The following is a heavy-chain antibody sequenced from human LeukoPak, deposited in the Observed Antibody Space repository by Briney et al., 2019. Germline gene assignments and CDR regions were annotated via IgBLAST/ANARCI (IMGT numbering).Heavy chain of an antibody. D-gene: IGHD5-18*01. Sequence: EASVKVSCKASGHTFTSYGISWVRQAPGQGLEWVGWISAYNGNTNYAQKLQGRVTMTTDTSTSTAYMELRSLRSDDTAVYYCASSDTAMVTGAFDIWGQGTMVTVSS. CDR2: ISAYNGNT. V-gene: IGHV1-18*01. CDR3: ASSDTAMVTGAFDI. CDR1: GHTFTSYG. J-gene: IGHJ3*02.